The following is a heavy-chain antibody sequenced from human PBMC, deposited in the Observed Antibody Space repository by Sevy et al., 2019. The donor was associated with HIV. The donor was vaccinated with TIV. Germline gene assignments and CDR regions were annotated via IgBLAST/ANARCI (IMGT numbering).Heavy chain of an antibody. D-gene: IGHD1-1*01. CDR2: MNPNSGNT. CDR3: ARETGNLYYYGMDV. V-gene: IGHV1-8*01. CDR1: GYTFTSYD. J-gene: IGHJ6*02. Sequence: ASVKVSCKASGYTFTSYDINWVRQATGQGLEWMGWMNPNSGNTGYAQKFQGRVTMTRNTSISTAYMELSSLRSEDTAVYYCARETGNLYYYGMDVWGQGTTVTVSS.